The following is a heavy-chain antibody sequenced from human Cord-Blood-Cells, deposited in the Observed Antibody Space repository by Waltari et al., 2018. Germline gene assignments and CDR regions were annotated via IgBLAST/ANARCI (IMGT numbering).Heavy chain of an antibody. V-gene: IGHV4-4*07. Sequence: QVQLQESGPGLVTPSETLSLTCTVSGGSISSYYRSWIRQPAGKGLEWIGRIYTSGSTNYNPSLKSRVTMSVDTSKNQFSLKLSSVTAADTAVYYCARGITMVRGVTGWFDPWGQGTLVTVSS. CDR1: GGSISSYY. J-gene: IGHJ5*02. CDR3: ARGITMVRGVTGWFDP. CDR2: IYTSGST. D-gene: IGHD3-10*01.